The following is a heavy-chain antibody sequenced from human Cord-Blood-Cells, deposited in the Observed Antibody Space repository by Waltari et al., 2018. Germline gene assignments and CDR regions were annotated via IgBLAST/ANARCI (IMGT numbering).Heavy chain of an antibody. CDR3: ARGVVGATWGAFDI. J-gene: IGHJ3*02. D-gene: IGHD1-26*01. CDR2: INPSSGGT. V-gene: IGHV1-2*02. CDR1: GYTFTGYY. Sequence: QVQLVQSGAEVKKPGASVKVSCKASGYTFTGYYMHWVRQAPGQGLEWMGGINPSSGGTNYAQKFQGRVTMTRDTSISTAYMELSRLRSDDTAVYYCARGVVGATWGAFDIWGQGTMVTVSS.